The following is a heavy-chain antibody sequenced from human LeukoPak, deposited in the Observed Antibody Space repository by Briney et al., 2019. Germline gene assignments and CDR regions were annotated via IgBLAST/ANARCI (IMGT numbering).Heavy chain of an antibody. CDR3: ARGIVVMGATRMGGYFDY. D-gene: IGHD2-8*01. V-gene: IGHV1-18*01. CDR2: ISAYNGNT. J-gene: IGHJ4*02. CDR1: GYTFTSYG. Sequence: GASVKVSCKASGYTFTSYGISWVRQAPGQGLEWMGWISAYNGNTNYAQKLQGRVTMTTDTSTSTAYMELRSLRSDDTAVYYCARGIVVMGATRMGGYFDYWGQGTLVTVSS.